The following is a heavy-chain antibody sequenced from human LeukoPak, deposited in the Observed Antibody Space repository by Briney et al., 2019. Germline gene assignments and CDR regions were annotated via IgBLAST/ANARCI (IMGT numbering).Heavy chain of an antibody. CDR1: GGSFSGYY. J-gene: IGHJ5*02. CDR3: ARVLLWFGEYLPGP. CDR2: INHSGST. D-gene: IGHD3-10*01. V-gene: IGHV4-34*01. Sequence: SETLSLTCAVYGGSFSGYYWSWIRQPPGKGLEWIGEINHSGSTNYNPSLKSRVTISVDTSKNQFSLKLSSVTAADTAVYYCARVLLWFGEYLPGPWGQGTLVTVSS.